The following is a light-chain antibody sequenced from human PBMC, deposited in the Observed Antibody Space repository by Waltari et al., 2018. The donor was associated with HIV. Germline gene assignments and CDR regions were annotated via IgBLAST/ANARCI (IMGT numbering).Light chain of an antibody. CDR2: CNT. CDR1: SSNIGAGYD. V-gene: IGLV1-40*01. CDR3: QSLRV. Sequence: QSVLTQPPSVSGAPGQRVTISCTGSSSNIGAGYDVHWYQQLPGTAPKLLIYCNTNRPSGVPDRFSGSKAGTSASLASTGLQAEDEADYYCQSLRVFGGGTKLTVL. J-gene: IGLJ2*01.